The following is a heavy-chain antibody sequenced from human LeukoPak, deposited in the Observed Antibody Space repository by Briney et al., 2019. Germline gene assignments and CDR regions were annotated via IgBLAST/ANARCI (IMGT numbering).Heavy chain of an antibody. J-gene: IGHJ4*02. CDR3: ARDLGIAAAASRWYFDY. D-gene: IGHD6-13*01. CDR2: INPSGGST. Sequence: GASVEVSCKASGYTFTSYYMHWVRQAPGQGLEWMGIINPSGGSTSYAQKFQGRVTMTRDTSTSTVYMELSSLRSEDTAVYYCARDLGIAAAASRWYFDYWGQGTLVTVSS. V-gene: IGHV1-46*01. CDR1: GYTFTSYY.